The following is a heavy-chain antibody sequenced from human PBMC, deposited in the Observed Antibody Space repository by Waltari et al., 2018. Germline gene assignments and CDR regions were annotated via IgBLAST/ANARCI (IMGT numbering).Heavy chain of an antibody. Sequence: QVQLVESGGDEVQPGRSLRLSCAASGFTFSDYPINWVRQAPGKGLEWVASISYDGGKQDYADSVKGRFTVSRDNSKDTLYLQMNSLRGEDTAVYYCAKQNMLPPYYYMDVWGKGTTVTVSS. CDR3: AKQNMLPPYYYMDV. V-gene: IGHV3-30-3*02. CDR1: GFTFSDYP. D-gene: IGHD2-8*01. J-gene: IGHJ6*03. CDR2: ISYDGGKQ.